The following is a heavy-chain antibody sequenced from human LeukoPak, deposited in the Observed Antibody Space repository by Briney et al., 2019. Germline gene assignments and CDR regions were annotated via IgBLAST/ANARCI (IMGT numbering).Heavy chain of an antibody. CDR2: INHSGSS. J-gene: IGHJ4*02. V-gene: IGHV4-34*01. D-gene: IGHD3-16*01. CDR3: ARGAHYAWNS. Sequence: SETLSLTCAVYGGSFSGYYWSWIRQPPGKGLEWIGEINHSGSSNYNPSLKSRVTISVDTSKNQFSLKLTSVTAADTAVYYCARGAHYAWNSWGQGTLVTVSS. CDR1: GGSFSGYY.